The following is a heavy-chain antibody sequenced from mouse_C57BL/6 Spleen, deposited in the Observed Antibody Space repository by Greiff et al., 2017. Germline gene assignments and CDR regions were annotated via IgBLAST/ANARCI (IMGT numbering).Heavy chain of an antibody. CDR1: GFTFSDYG. Sequence: EVKLMESGGGLVKPGGSLKLSCAASGFTFSDYGMHWVRQAPEKGLEWVAYISSGSSTTYYADTVKGRFTISRDNAKNTLFLQMTSLRSEDAAIYYCARTGIYYDYGLDYWGQGTTLTVSS. V-gene: IGHV5-17*01. D-gene: IGHD2-4*01. CDR2: ISSGSSTT. J-gene: IGHJ2*01. CDR3: ARTGIYYDYGLDY.